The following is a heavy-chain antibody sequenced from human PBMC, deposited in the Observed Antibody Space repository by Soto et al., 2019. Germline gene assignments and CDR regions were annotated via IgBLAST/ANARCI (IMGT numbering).Heavy chain of an antibody. CDR3: ATTAAGTGYYYYGMDV. V-gene: IGHV1-24*01. CDR1: GYTLTELS. D-gene: IGHD6-13*01. Sequence: ASVKVSCKVSGYTLTELSMHWVRQAPGKGLEWMGGFDPEDGETIYAQKFQGRVTMTEDTSTDTAYMELSSLRSEDTAVYYCATTAAGTGYYYYGMDVWGQGNTVTVSS. CDR2: FDPEDGET. J-gene: IGHJ6*02.